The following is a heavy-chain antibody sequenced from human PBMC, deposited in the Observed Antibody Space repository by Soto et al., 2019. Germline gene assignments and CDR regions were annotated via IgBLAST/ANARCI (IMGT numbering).Heavy chain of an antibody. D-gene: IGHD3-22*01. J-gene: IGHJ6*02. CDR2: IKQDGSEK. Sequence: GGSLRLSCAASGFTFSSYWMSWVRQAPGKGLEWVANIKQDGSEKYYVDSVKGRFTISRDNAKNSLYLQMNSLRAEDKAVYYCARVVNGWGYYYYGMDVWGQGTTVTVSS. V-gene: IGHV3-7*03. CDR3: ARVVNGWGYYYYGMDV. CDR1: GFTFSSYW.